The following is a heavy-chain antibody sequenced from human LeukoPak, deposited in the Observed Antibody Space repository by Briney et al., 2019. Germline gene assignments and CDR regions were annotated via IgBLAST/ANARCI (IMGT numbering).Heavy chain of an antibody. V-gene: IGHV4-34*01. CDR2: INHSGST. CDR1: GGSFSGYY. Sequence: PSETLSLTCAVYGGSFSGYYWSWIRQPPGKGLEWIGEINHSGSTNYNPSLKSRVTISVDTSKNQSSLKLSSVTAADTAVYYCARADALYSVVDYWGQGTLVTVSS. D-gene: IGHD5/OR15-5a*01. J-gene: IGHJ4*02. CDR3: ARADALYSVVDY.